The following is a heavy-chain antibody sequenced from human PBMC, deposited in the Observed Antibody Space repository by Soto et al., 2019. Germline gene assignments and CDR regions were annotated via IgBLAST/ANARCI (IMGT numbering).Heavy chain of an antibody. CDR2: ISGSGGST. CDR1: GFTFSSYA. D-gene: IGHD4-17*01. V-gene: IGHV3-23*01. J-gene: IGHJ6*02. Sequence: EVQLLESGGGLVQPGGSLRLSCAASGFTFSSYAMSWVRQAPGKGLEWVSAISGSGGSTYYADSVKGRFTISRDNSKNTLYLQMNSLRAEDTDVYYCAKDEPDYGDYTPGDYYYGMDVWGQGTTVTVSS. CDR3: AKDEPDYGDYTPGDYYYGMDV.